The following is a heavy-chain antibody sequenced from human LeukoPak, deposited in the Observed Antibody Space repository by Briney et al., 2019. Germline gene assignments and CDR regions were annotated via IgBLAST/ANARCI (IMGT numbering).Heavy chain of an antibody. Sequence: GASVKVSCKASGYTFTSYYMHWVRQAPGQGLEWMGIINPSGGSTSYAQKFQGRVTMTRDMSTSTVYMELSSLRSEDTAVYYCARLGYYYGSGRRNAFDIWGQGTMVTVSS. J-gene: IGHJ3*02. CDR2: INPSGGST. V-gene: IGHV1-46*01. D-gene: IGHD3-10*01. CDR1: GYTFTSYY. CDR3: ARLGYYYGSGRRNAFDI.